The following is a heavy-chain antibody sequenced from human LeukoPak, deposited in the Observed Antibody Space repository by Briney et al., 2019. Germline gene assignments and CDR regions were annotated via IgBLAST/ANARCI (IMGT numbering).Heavy chain of an antibody. CDR2: IIPILGIA. CDR3: ARARRGSGSYSDY. V-gene: IGHV1-69*02. D-gene: IGHD3-10*01. Sequence: SVKVSCKASGGTFSSYTISWVRQAPGQGLEWMGRIIPILGIANYAQKFQGRVTITADKSTSTAYMELSSLRSEDAAVYYCARARRGSGSYSDYWGQGTLVTVSS. J-gene: IGHJ4*02. CDR1: GGTFSSYT.